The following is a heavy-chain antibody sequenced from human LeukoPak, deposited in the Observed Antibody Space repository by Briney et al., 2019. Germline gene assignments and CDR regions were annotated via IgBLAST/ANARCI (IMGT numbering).Heavy chain of an antibody. Sequence: ASVKVSCKASGYSFTNYYLHWVRQAPGQGFEWMGIINPGGGTTTYAQKFQGRVTMTRDTSTSTVYMELSSLRSEDTAVYYCARGMVRGVPDYWGQGTLVTVSS. J-gene: IGHJ4*02. CDR2: INPGGGTT. V-gene: IGHV1-46*01. CDR3: ARGMVRGVPDY. D-gene: IGHD3-10*01. CDR1: GYSFTNYY.